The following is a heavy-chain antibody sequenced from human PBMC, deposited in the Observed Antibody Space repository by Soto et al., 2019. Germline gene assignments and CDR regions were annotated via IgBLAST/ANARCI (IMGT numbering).Heavy chain of an antibody. Sequence: XGSLRLSCAASGFTLSSFAMNWVRQAPGKGLEWVSGISDSGGSTYYADSVKGRFTISRDNSKNTLYLQMNSLRAEDTAVYYCAKDSITFFYGMDVWGQGTTVTVSS. CDR2: ISDSGGST. V-gene: IGHV3-23*01. J-gene: IGHJ6*02. D-gene: IGHD3-10*01. CDR3: AKDSITFFYGMDV. CDR1: GFTLSSFA.